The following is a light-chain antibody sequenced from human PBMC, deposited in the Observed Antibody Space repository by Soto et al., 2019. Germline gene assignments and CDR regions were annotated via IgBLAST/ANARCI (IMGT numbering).Light chain of an antibody. CDR1: QIVRSKS. V-gene: IGKV3-20*01. J-gene: IGKJ1*01. CDR3: EDYGILLRT. Sequence: LSLPQGERATLPCSASQIVRSKSLAWYQQKPGQAPSLLIFGASTRAAGFPDRFSGSGSGTDFTLTIIILEPEDFAVYSSEDYGILLRTFAQGGMLDI. CDR2: GAS.